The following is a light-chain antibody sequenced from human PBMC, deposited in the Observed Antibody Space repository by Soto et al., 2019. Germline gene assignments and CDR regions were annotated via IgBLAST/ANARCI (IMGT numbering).Light chain of an antibody. CDR1: QNISSY. CDR2: DVS. Sequence: IFWNQYRETLSLSPGKMATLCCRSSQNISSYLIWYQQKPGQAPRLLIYDVSNRATGIPARFSGSGSGTDFTLTISSLEPEDFAVYYCQQRSNWPRTFAQATNVDIK. J-gene: IGKJ1*01. V-gene: IGKV3-11*01. CDR3: QQRSNWPRT.